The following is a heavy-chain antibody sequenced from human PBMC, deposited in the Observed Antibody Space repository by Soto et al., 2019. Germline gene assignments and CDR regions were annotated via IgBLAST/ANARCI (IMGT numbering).Heavy chain of an antibody. CDR3: ARDLYYDSSGYYGY. J-gene: IGHJ4*02. CDR2: ISSSSSTI. Sequence: GGSLRLSCAASGFTFSSYSMNWVRQAPGKGLEWVSYISSSSSTIYYADSVKGRFTISRDNAKNSLYLQMNSLRDEDTAVYYCARDLYYDSSGYYGYWGQGALVTVSS. CDR1: GFTFSSYS. V-gene: IGHV3-48*02. D-gene: IGHD3-22*01.